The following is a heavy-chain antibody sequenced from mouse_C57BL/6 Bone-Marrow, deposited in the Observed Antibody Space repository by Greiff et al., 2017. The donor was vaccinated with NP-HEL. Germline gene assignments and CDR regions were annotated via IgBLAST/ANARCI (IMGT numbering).Heavy chain of an antibody. CDR3: ASYYGSLVDY. Sequence: VPLQQPGAELVKPGASVKMSCKASGYTFTSYWITWVKQRPGQGLEWIGDIYPGSGSTNYNEKFKSKATLTVDTASSTAYMQLSSLTSEDSAVYYCASYYGSLVDYWGQGTTLTVSS. CDR1: GYTFTSYW. J-gene: IGHJ2*01. CDR2: IYPGSGST. V-gene: IGHV1-55*01. D-gene: IGHD1-1*01.